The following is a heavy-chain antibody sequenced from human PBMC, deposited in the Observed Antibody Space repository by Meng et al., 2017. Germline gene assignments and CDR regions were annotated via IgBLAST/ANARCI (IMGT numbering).Heavy chain of an antibody. J-gene: IGHJ4*02. V-gene: IGHV3-33*01. CDR3: IRDWDY. CDR1: GFTFSSYG. CDR2: IWYDGSNK. D-gene: IGHD2-21*01. Sequence: GGSLRLSCAASGFTFSSYGMHWVRQAPGKGLEWVAVIWYDGSNKDYADSVKGRFTISRDNSKNTLYLQMNSLRAEDTAVYYCIRDWDYWGQGTLVTVSS.